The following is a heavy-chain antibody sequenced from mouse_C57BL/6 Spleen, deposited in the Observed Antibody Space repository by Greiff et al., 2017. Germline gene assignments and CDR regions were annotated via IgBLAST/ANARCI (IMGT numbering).Heavy chain of an antibody. J-gene: IGHJ4*01. CDR1: GFSLTSYG. CDR3: AKKGTVVEDWDAMDY. V-gene: IGHV2-5*01. Sequence: VQRVESGPGLVQPSQSLSITCTVSGFSLTSYGVHWVRQSPGKGLEWLGVIWRGGSTDYNAAFMSRLSITKDNSKSQVFFKMNSLQADDTAIYYCAKKGTVVEDWDAMDYWGQGTSVTVSS. D-gene: IGHD1-1*01. CDR2: IWRGGST.